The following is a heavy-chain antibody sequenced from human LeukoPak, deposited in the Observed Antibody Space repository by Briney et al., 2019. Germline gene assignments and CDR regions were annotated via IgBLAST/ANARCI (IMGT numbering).Heavy chain of an antibody. J-gene: IGHJ4*02. CDR2: INPSGGST. CDR3: ASLRDGYNY. D-gene: IGHD5-24*01. CDR1: GYTFTSYY. V-gene: IGHV1-46*01. Sequence: ASVKVSCKASGYTFTSYYMHWVRQAPGQGLEWMGIINPSGGSTSYAQKFQGRVTITADESTSTAYMELSSLRSEDTAVYYCASLRDGYNYWGRGTLVTVSS.